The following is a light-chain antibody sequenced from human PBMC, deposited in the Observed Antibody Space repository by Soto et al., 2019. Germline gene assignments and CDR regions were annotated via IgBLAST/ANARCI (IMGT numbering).Light chain of an antibody. CDR2: DDS. Sequence: DIQMTQSPSTLSASVGDRVTITCRASQSLSRWLAWYQQKPGKAPKLLIYDDSSLESGVPSRFSGSASGTEFTLTISSLQPDDFATYYCQQYNRWWTLGQGTKVDIK. CDR1: QSLSRW. J-gene: IGKJ1*01. CDR3: QQYNRWWT. V-gene: IGKV1-5*01.